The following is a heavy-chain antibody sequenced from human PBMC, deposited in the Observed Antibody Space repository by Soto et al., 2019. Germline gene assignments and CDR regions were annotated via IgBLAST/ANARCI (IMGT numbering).Heavy chain of an antibody. J-gene: IGHJ6*02. Sequence: GGSLRLSCAASGFTFSTYSMNWVRQAPGKGLEWVSSISSRGFTSYADSVRGRFTISRDNAKNSLYLLVDSLRAEDTALYYCAKEIAVVVPDTINYFGMDVWGQGTTVTVSS. CDR2: ISSRGFT. CDR1: GFTFSTYS. CDR3: AKEIAVVVPDTINYFGMDV. D-gene: IGHD2-2*01. V-gene: IGHV3-21*04.